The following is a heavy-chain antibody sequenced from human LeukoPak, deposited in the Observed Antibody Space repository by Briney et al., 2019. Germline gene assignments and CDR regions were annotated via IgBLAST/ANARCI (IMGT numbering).Heavy chain of an antibody. CDR3: AKTSVYGSQYYFDY. CDR2: ISGSGGST. Sequence: GGSLRLSCAAPGFTFSSYAMSWVRQAPGKGLEWVSAISGSGGSTYYADSVKGRFTISRDNSKNTLYLQMNSLRAEDTAVYYCAKTSVYGSQYYFDYWGQGTLVTVSS. CDR1: GFTFSSYA. D-gene: IGHD5-24*01. J-gene: IGHJ4*02. V-gene: IGHV3-23*01.